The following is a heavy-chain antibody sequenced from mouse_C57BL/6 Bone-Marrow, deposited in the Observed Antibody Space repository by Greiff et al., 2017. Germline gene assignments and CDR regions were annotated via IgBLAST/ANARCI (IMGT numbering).Heavy chain of an antibody. CDR1: GYTFTNYW. V-gene: IGHV1-64*01. CDR2: MHPNGGSP. J-gene: IGHJ4*01. Sequence: QVHVKQPGAELVKPGASVKLSCKASGYTFTNYWMHWVKQRPGQGLEWIGMMHPNGGSPDYNEKFKSEATLSVDKSYRTAYMELSSLTSEDSAVYYCARSYDYDDYTMDYWGQGTSVTVSS. D-gene: IGHD2-4*01. CDR3: ARSYDYDDYTMDY.